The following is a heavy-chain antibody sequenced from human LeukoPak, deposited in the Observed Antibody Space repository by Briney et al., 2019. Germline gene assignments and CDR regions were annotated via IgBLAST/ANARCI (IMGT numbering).Heavy chain of an antibody. D-gene: IGHD3-10*01. CDR3: ARHLTKFGELFSYFDY. CDR1: GGSISSYY. CDR2: IYYSGST. J-gene: IGHJ4*02. Sequence: SETLSLTCTVSGGSISSYYWSWIRQPPGKGLEWIGYIYYSGSTNYNPSLKSRVTISVDTSKNQFSLKLSSVTAADTAVYYCARHLTKFGELFSYFDYWGQGTLVTVSS. V-gene: IGHV4-59*08.